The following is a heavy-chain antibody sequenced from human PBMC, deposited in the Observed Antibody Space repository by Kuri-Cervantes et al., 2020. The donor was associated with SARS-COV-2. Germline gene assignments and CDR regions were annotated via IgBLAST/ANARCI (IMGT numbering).Heavy chain of an antibody. Sequence: GGSLRLSCKGFGYTFNTYYIAWVRQMPGKGLEWMGIIYPGDSDTRYRPSFQGRVTISADTSIGTAYLRWSSLRASDTAIYYCARAVSGVSNPYYFDYWGPGTLVTVSS. D-gene: IGHD3-10*01. CDR1: GYTFNTYY. J-gene: IGHJ4*02. CDR2: IYPGDSDT. V-gene: IGHV5-51*01. CDR3: ARAVSGVSNPYYFDY.